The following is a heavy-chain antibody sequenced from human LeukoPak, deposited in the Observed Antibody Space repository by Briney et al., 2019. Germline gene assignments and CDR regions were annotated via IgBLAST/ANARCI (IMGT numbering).Heavy chain of an antibody. CDR3: ARGSEGIVGATAAGFDY. CDR2: IGTAGDT. Sequence: GGSLRLSCAASGFTFSSYDMHWVRQATGKGLEWVSAIGTAGDTYYPGSVKGRFTISRENAKNSLYLQMNSLRAGDTAVYYCARGSEGIVGATAAGFDYWGQGTLVTVSS. D-gene: IGHD1-26*01. V-gene: IGHV3-13*01. CDR1: GFTFSSYD. J-gene: IGHJ4*02.